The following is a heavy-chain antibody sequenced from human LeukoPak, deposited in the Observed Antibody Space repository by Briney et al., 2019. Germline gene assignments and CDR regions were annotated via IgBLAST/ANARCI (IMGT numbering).Heavy chain of an antibody. CDR2: IKQDGSEK. D-gene: IGHD6-13*01. Sequence: GGSLRLSCAASGLTLSTDWMSWVRQAPGKGLEWVANIKQDGSEKYYLDSVKGRFTISRDNAKNSLYLQMNSLRAEDTAVYFCTREAAAGIDYWGQGTLVTVSS. CDR1: GLTLSTDW. V-gene: IGHV3-7*01. CDR3: TREAAAGIDY. J-gene: IGHJ4*02.